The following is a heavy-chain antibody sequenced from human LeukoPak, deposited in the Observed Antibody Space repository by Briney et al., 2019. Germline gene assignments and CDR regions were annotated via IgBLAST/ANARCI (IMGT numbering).Heavy chain of an antibody. CDR2: IRQDGSEK. D-gene: IGHD1-1*01. CDR3: ARSTAGLDY. J-gene: IGHJ4*02. Sequence: PGGSLRLSCAASGFTFSNYWMSWVRQAPGKGLEWVAKIRQDGSEKYYVDSMRGRFTISRDNAKNSLYLQMSSLRAEDTAVYYCARSTAGLDYWGQGTLVTVSS. CDR1: GFTFSNYW. V-gene: IGHV3-7*01.